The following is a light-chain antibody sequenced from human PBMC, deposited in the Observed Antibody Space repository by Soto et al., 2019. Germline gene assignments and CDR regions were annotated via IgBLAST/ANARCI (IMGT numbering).Light chain of an antibody. CDR2: HAS. Sequence: PGERATLSCGASQSVSNTYLAWYQHKPGLAPRLLVYHASSRATGIPDRFSGSGSGTDFTLTISRLEPEDFAVYYCQQRSNWPLFTFGPGTKVDIK. CDR1: QSVSNTY. J-gene: IGKJ3*01. CDR3: QQRSNWPLFT. V-gene: IGKV3D-20*02.